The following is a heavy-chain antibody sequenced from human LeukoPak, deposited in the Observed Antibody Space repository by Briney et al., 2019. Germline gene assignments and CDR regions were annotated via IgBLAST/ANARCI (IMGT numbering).Heavy chain of an antibody. CDR2: ISSSSSYI. CDR3: ARDSAIYYYGSGSHRYFDY. Sequence: GGSLRLSRAASGFTFSSYSMNWVRQAPGKGLEWVSSISSSSSYIYYADSVKGRFTISRDNAKNSLYLQMNSLRAEDTAVYYCARDSAIYYYGSGSHRYFDYWGQGTLVTVSS. CDR1: GFTFSSYS. J-gene: IGHJ4*02. V-gene: IGHV3-21*01. D-gene: IGHD3-10*01.